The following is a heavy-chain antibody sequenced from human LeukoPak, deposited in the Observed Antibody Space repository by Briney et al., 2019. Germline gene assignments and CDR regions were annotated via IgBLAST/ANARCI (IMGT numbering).Heavy chain of an antibody. D-gene: IGHD1-26*01. CDR2: KSWNSGSI. CDR3: AKGSGSYYVSPCFDY. J-gene: IGHJ4*02. V-gene: IGHV3-9*01. Sequence: GRSLRLSCAASGLTFYDYAMHWVRQAPGKGLEWVSGKSWNSGSIGYADSVKGRFTISRDNAKNSLYLQMNSLRAEDTALYYCAKGSGSYYVSPCFDYWGQGTLVTVSS. CDR1: GLTFYDYA.